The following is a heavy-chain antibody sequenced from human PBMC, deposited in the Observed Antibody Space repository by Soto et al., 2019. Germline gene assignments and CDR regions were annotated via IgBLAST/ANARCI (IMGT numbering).Heavy chain of an antibody. CDR2: ISHSGSI. J-gene: IGHJ4*02. CDR1: GGSVGGYY. V-gene: IGHV4-34*01. Sequence: SETLSLTCAVYGGSVGGYYWSWVRQPPGKGLEWIGEISHSGSITYAPSLKSRVTMSVDTSKNQFSLRLNSVTAADTAVYYCAREKHYYDSSGRFYYFDYWGQGTLVTVSS. CDR3: AREKHYYDSSGRFYYFDY. D-gene: IGHD3-22*01.